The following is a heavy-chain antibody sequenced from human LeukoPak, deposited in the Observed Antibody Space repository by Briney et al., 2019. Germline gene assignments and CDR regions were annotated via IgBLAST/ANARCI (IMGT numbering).Heavy chain of an antibody. CDR3: ARGLLYGSGEE. D-gene: IGHD3-10*01. CDR1: GGSISSTNYY. CDR2: INHSGST. V-gene: IGHV4-39*07. Sequence: SETLSLTCTVSGGSISSTNYYRSWIRQPPGKGLEWIGEINHSGSTNYNPSLKSRVTISVDTSKNQFSLKLSSVTAADTAVYHCARGLLYGSGEEWGQGTLVTVSS. J-gene: IGHJ4*02.